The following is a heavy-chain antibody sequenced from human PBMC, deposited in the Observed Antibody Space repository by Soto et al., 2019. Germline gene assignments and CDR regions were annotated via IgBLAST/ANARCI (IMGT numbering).Heavy chain of an antibody. Sequence: SVKIACKASGGTCSSYAISWVRQAPGQGLGWMGGIIPIFGTANYAQKFQGRVTITADESTSTAYMELSSLRSEDTAVYYCARGNLQYQLPSYHYGMDVWG. CDR1: GGTCSSYA. V-gene: IGHV1-69*13. D-gene: IGHD2-2*01. CDR2: IIPIFGTA. J-gene: IGHJ6*02. CDR3: ARGNLQYQLPSYHYGMDV.